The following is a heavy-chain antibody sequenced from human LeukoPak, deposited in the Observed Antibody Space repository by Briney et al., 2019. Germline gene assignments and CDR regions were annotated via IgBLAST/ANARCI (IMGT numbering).Heavy chain of an antibody. CDR1: GFTFGSYS. CDR2: MNSDGSST. CDR3: ARGESSSWYD. V-gene: IGHV3-74*01. Sequence: GGSLRLSCAASGFTFGSYSMNWVRQGPGKGLVWVSGMNSDGSSTVYADSVKGRFTISRDNARNTLYLQMNNLRAEDTAVYYCARGESSSWYDWGQGTLVTVSS. J-gene: IGHJ4*02. D-gene: IGHD6-13*01.